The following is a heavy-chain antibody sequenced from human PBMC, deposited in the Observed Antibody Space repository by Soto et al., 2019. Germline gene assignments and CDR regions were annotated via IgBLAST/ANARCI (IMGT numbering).Heavy chain of an antibody. CDR1: GETFSGYY. Sequence: PSETLSLTCAVYGETFSGYYWSWIRQTPGKGLEWIGEINHSGSTNYNPSLRSRVTVSLDTSKSQFSLKLSSVTAADTAIYYCARFGGITVALPYWVQGIVVTVSP. V-gene: IGHV4-34*01. CDR3: ARFGGITVALPY. J-gene: IGHJ4*02. D-gene: IGHD6-19*01. CDR2: INHSGST.